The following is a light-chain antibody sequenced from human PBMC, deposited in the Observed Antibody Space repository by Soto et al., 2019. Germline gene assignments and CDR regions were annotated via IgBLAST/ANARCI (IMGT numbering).Light chain of an antibody. V-gene: IGKV1-5*01. CDR3: QHHNSYSQT. CDR1: QSIRHY. Sequence: DIQMTQSPPTLSASVGDRVTITCRASQSIRHYLAWYQQMPGKAPKLLIYSASTMQSGVSSRFSGSGSGTEFTLSISSLQPDDFGTYFCQHHNSYSQTFGYWTKVDIK. CDR2: SAS. J-gene: IGKJ1*01.